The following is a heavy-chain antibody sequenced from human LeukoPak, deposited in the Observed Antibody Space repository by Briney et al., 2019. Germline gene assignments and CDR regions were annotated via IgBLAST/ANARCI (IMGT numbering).Heavy chain of an antibody. Sequence: GGSLRLSCAASGFTLSNYWMHWVRQAPGEGLVWVSRVDPDGTTTYYADSVTGRFTTSRDNAKNTLYLQMNSLRAEDTALYYCTRVQAGRSGLMDVWGRGTTVTVSS. CDR3: TRVQAGRSGLMDV. V-gene: IGHV3-74*01. D-gene: IGHD2-8*02. J-gene: IGHJ6*02. CDR1: GFTLSNYW. CDR2: VDPDGTTT.